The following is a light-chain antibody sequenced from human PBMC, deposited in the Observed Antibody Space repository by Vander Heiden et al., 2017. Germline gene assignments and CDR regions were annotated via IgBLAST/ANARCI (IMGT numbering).Light chain of an antibody. CDR2: DNN. Sequence: QSVLTQPPSVSAAPGQKVTISCSGSSSNIGNNYVSWYQQLPGTAPKLLIYDNNKRPSGIPDRFSGSKSGTSATLGITGLQTGAEADYYCGTWDSSLSAPVFGGGTKLTVL. V-gene: IGLV1-51*01. J-gene: IGLJ2*01. CDR3: GTWDSSLSAPV. CDR1: SSNIGNNY.